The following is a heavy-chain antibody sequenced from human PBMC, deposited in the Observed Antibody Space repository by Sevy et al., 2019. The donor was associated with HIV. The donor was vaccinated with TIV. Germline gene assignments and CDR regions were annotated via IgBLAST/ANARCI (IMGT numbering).Heavy chain of an antibody. CDR3: ARVSGKMARGYYFDY. CDR2: ISSSSSYI. D-gene: IGHD3-10*01. V-gene: IGHV3-21*01. Sequence: GGSLRLSCAASGFTFSSYSMNWVRQAPGKGLERVSSISSSSSYIYYADSVKGRFTISRDNAKNSLYLQMNSLRAEDTAVYYCARVSGKMARGYYFDYWCQGTLVTVSS. CDR1: GFTFSSYS. J-gene: IGHJ4*02.